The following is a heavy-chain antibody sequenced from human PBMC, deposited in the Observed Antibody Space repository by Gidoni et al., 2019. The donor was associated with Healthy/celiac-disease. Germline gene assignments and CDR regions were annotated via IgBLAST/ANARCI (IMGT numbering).Heavy chain of an antibody. Sequence: QVQLVESGGGVVQPGRSLRLSCAASGFTFSSYGLHWVRQAPGKGLEWVAVIWYDGSNKYYADSVKGRFTISRDNSKNTLYLQMNSLRAEDTAVYYCARDLGYCTNGVCYYYYGMDVWGQGTTVTVSS. CDR2: IWYDGSNK. V-gene: IGHV3-33*01. CDR1: GFTFSSYG. D-gene: IGHD2-8*01. J-gene: IGHJ6*02. CDR3: ARDLGYCTNGVCYYYYGMDV.